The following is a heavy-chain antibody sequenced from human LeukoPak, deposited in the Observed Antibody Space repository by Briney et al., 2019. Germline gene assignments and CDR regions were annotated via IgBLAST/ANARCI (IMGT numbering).Heavy chain of an antibody. J-gene: IGHJ4*02. CDR1: GGSISSGGYS. CDR2: IYHSGST. V-gene: IGHV4-30-2*01. D-gene: IGHD4-17*01. CDR3: ARDRRPLYGDYEVDY. Sequence: SETLSLTCAVSGGSISSGGYSWSWIRQPPGKGLEWIGYIYHSGSTYYNPSLKSRVTISVDRSKNQFSLKLSSVTAADTAVYYCARDRRPLYGDYEVDYWGQGTLVTVSS.